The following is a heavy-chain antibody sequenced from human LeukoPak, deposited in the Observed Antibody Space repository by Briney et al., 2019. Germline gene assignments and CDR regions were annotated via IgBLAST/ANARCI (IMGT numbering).Heavy chain of an antibody. J-gene: IGHJ4*02. D-gene: IGHD1-26*01. CDR2: ISGSGDNT. Sequence: GGSLRLSCAASGFTFNRYAMSWVRQAPGQGLEWVSAISGSGDNTYYGDSEKRRFTISRDNSKNTLYLQMHSLRAEDTALYYCAKDMGRGGGSQLGNWGQGTLVTVSS. V-gene: IGHV3-23*01. CDR1: GFTFNRYA. CDR3: AKDMGRGGGSQLGN.